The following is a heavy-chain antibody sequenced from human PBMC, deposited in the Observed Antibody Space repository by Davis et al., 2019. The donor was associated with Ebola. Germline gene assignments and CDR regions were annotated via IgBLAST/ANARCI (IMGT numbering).Heavy chain of an antibody. J-gene: IGHJ6*03. CDR1: GFTFGDYA. CDR2: INWNGGSP. Sequence: PGGSLRLSCTGSGFTFGDYAMSWVRQAPGKGLEWVSGINWNGGSPGYADSVKGRFTISRDNAKNSLYLQMNSLRAEDTALYYCARLIQYPDYYYYYMDVWGKGTTVTVSS. V-gene: IGHV3-20*04. D-gene: IGHD4-11*01. CDR3: ARLIQYPDYYYYYMDV.